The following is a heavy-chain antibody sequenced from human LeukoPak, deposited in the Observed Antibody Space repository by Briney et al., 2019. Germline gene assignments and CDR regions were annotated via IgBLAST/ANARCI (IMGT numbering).Heavy chain of an antibody. CDR1: GGSISSYY. Sequence: NPSETLSLTCTVSGGSISSYYWSWIRQPPGKGLEWIGYIYYSGSTNYNPSLKSRVTISMDTSKNQFSLKLSSVTAADTAVYYCARLAATGTRRFDYWGQGTLVTVSS. J-gene: IGHJ4*02. CDR2: IYYSGST. CDR3: ARLAATGTRRFDY. V-gene: IGHV4-59*08. D-gene: IGHD6-13*01.